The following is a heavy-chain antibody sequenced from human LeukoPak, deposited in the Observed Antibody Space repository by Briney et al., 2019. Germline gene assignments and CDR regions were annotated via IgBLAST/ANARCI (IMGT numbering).Heavy chain of an antibody. Sequence: SETLSLTCTVSGGSISSSSYYWGWIRQPPGKGLEWIGSIYYSGSTYHNPSLKSRVTISVDTSKNQFSLKLSSVTAADTAVYYCARQGMEYYFDYWGQGTLVTVSS. CDR1: GGSISSSSYY. V-gene: IGHV4-39*01. D-gene: IGHD3-3*01. CDR2: IYYSGST. J-gene: IGHJ4*02. CDR3: ARQGMEYYFDY.